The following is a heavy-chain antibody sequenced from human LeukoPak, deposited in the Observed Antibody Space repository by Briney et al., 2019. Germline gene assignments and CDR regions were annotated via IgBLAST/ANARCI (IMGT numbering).Heavy chain of an antibody. CDR1: GYTFTSYA. V-gene: IGHV7-4-1*01. CDR3: ARVTTTDSSSWYSPWGMDV. CDR2: INTNTGNL. Sequence: ASVKVSCKASGYTFTSYAMNWVRQAPGQGLEWMGWINTNTGNLTYAQGFTGRFVFSLDTSVSTAYLQICSLKAEDTAVYYCARVTTTDSSSWYSPWGMDVWGKGTTVTVSS. J-gene: IGHJ6*04. D-gene: IGHD6-13*01.